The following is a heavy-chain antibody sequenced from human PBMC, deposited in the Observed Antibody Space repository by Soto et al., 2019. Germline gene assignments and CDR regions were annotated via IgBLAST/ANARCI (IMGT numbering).Heavy chain of an antibody. Sequence: ASVKVSCKASGYTFTSYGISWVRQAPGQGLEWMGWISAYNGNTNYAQKLQGRVTMTTDTSTSTAYMELRSLRSDDTAVYYCARATMIVVVPTPQGFDPWGQGTLVTV. CDR1: GYTFTSYG. J-gene: IGHJ5*02. V-gene: IGHV1-18*01. D-gene: IGHD3-22*01. CDR2: ISAYNGNT. CDR3: ARATMIVVVPTPQGFDP.